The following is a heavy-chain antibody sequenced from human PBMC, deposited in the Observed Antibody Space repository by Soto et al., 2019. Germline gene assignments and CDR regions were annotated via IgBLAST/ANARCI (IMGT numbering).Heavy chain of an antibody. CDR2: IWYDGSNK. V-gene: IGHV3-33*01. Sequence: QVQLVESGGGVVQPGRSLRLSCAASGFTFSSYGMHWVRQAPGKGLEWVAVIWYDGSNKYYADSVKGRFTISRDNSKNTLYLQMNSLRAEDTAVYYCAREDIVVVPADYGMDVWGQGTTVTVSS. CDR1: GFTFSSYG. CDR3: AREDIVVVPADYGMDV. J-gene: IGHJ6*02. D-gene: IGHD2-2*01.